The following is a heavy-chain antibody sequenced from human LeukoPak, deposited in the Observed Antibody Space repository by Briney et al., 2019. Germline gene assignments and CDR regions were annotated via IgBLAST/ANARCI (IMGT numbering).Heavy chain of an antibody. CDR3: ATIKRGSIFGYFDF. Sequence: SENLSLTCTVSGVSISSHYRSWIRQPPGKGLEGRGYMFDNENTKDNPSLKSRITLSADTSKNQFSLRLSSVPAADTAVYYCATIKRGSIFGYFDFWGQGILVTVSS. J-gene: IGHJ4*02. D-gene: IGHD5-18*01. V-gene: IGHV4-59*11. CDR1: GVSISSHY. CDR2: MFDNENT.